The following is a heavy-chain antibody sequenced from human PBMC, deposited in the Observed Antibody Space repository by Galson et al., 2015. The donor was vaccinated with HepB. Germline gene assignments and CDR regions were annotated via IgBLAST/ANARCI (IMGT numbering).Heavy chain of an antibody. V-gene: IGHV3-23*01. D-gene: IGHD3-10*01. CDR1: GFTFSSYA. CDR3: AKAIGGFGESSELDAFDI. J-gene: IGHJ3*02. CDR2: ISGSDGST. Sequence: SLRLSCAASGFTFSSYAMSWVRQAPGKGLKWVSAISGSDGSTYYADSVRGRFTIFRDNSKNTLYLQMNSLRAEDTAVYYCAKAIGGFGESSELDAFDIWGQGTMVTVSS.